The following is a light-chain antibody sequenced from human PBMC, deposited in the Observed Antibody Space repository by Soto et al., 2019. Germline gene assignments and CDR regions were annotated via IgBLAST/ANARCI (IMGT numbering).Light chain of an antibody. V-gene: IGKV4-1*01. CDR1: QSVLYSSNNKNY. Sequence: DIVMTQSPDSLAVSLGERATINCKSSQSVLYSSNNKNYLTWYQQKPGQPPKLLISWASTRESGVPERFSGSGSGTDSTLTISGLQAEDVAVYYCQQYYDSPLTCGGGTKVEIK. J-gene: IGKJ4*02. CDR2: WAS. CDR3: QQYYDSPLT.